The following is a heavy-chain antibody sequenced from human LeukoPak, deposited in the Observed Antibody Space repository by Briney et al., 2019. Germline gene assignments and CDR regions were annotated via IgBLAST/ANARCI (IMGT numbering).Heavy chain of an antibody. CDR1: GGSISSYY. CDR3: ARSHYDFWSGSGMFDY. J-gene: IGHJ4*02. D-gene: IGHD3-3*01. Sequence: SETLSLTCTVSGGSISSYYWSWIRPPPGKGLEWIGYIYYSGSTNYNPSLKSRVTKSVDTSKNQFSLKLSSVTAADTAVYYCARSHYDFWSGSGMFDYRGQGTLVTVSS. V-gene: IGHV4-59*01. CDR2: IYYSGST.